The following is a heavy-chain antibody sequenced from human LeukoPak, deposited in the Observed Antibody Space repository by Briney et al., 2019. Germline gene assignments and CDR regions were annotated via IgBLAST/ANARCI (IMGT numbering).Heavy chain of an antibody. CDR1: GFTFSSYS. CDR2: ISSSSSTI. J-gene: IGHJ4*02. CDR3: AREDYYDSSDYLDY. Sequence: GGSLRLSCAASGFTFSSYSMNWVRQAPGKGLEWVSYISSSSSTIYYADSVKGRFTISRDNAKNSLYLQMNSLRAEDTAVYYCAREDYYDSSDYLDYWGQGTLVTVSS. V-gene: IGHV3-48*01. D-gene: IGHD3-22*01.